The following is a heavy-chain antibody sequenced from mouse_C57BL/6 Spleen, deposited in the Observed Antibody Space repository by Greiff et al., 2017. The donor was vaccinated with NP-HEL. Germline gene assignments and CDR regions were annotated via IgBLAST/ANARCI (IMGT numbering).Heavy chain of an antibody. D-gene: IGHD1-1*01. Sequence: QVQLQQPGAELVKPGASVKMSCKASGYTFTSYWITWVKQRPGHGLAWLGDIYPGSGSTHSIETFKSTATLTVDPSSSTTYMQLSSLTSEDAAVYDCARFHYDGSSPYFDYWGQGTTLTVSS. J-gene: IGHJ2*01. CDR3: ARFHYDGSSPYFDY. CDR1: GYTFTSYW. CDR2: IYPGSGST. V-gene: IGHV1-55*01.